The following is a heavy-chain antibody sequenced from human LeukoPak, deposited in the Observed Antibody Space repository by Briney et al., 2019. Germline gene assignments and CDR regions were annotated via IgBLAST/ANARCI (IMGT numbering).Heavy chain of an antibody. V-gene: IGHV4-4*07. CDR2: IYTSGST. D-gene: IGHD3-10*01. CDR3: ARDGESPPDSSFDY. Sequence: SETLSLTCTVSGGSISSYYWSWIRQPAGKGLEWIGRIYTSGSTNYNPSLKSRVTMSVDTSKIQSSLKLSAVTAADTAVYYCARDGESPPDSSFDYWGQGTLVTVSS. J-gene: IGHJ4*02. CDR1: GGSISSYY.